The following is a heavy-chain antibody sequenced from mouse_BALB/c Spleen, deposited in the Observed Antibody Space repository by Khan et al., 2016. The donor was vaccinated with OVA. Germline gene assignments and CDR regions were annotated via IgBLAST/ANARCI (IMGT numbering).Heavy chain of an antibody. CDR3: ARQPYYHYYIMDY. Sequence: QVQLKESGPGLVAPSQSLSITCTISGFSLTNYGVHWVRQPPGKGLEWLVVIWSDGSTTYNSTPKSRLSISKDNSKSQVFLKMNSLQTDDTAMYFCARQPYYHYYIMDYWGQGTSVTVSS. V-gene: IGHV2-6-1*01. CDR2: IWSDGST. D-gene: IGHD2-10*01. CDR1: GFSLTNYG. J-gene: IGHJ4*01.